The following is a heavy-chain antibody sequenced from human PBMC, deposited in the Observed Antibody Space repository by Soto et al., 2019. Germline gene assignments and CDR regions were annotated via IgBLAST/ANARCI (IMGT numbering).Heavy chain of an antibody. D-gene: IGHD3-16*02. CDR3: TRAAVRPSGGVIGPFDY. CDR1: GYSFTTYA. V-gene: IGHV1-3*01. CDR2: INAGNGNT. J-gene: IGHJ4*02. Sequence: QVQLVQSGAEGKKPGASVKVSCKASGYSFTTYAMHWVRQAPGQRLEWMGWINAGNGNTKYSQKLQGRVTITRDTSXRXXNRERSSLRSEATAGYYCTRAAVRPSGGVIGPFDYWGQGTLVTVSS.